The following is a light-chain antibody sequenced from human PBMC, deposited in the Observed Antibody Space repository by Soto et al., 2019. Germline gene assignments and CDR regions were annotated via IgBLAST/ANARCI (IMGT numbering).Light chain of an antibody. CDR1: QSVSSF. J-gene: IGKJ4*01. CDR2: DAS. CDR3: QQRSNWPHT. Sequence: EIVLTQSPATLSLSPGERATLSCRASQSVSSFLAWYQQKPGQAPRLLIYDASNRATGIPARFSGSGSGTEFTLTISSLQPEDFAVYYCQQRSNWPHTFGRGTKVEIK. V-gene: IGKV3-11*01.